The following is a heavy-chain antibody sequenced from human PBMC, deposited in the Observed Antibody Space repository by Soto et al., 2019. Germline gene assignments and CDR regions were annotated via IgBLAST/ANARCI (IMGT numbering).Heavy chain of an antibody. V-gene: IGHV1-3*01. Sequence: QVQLVQSGAEVMKPGASVKVSCKTSGYTFTKYAMHWVRQAPGQRLEWMGCLNAGNGKTQYSQKFEGRVTITRDTSASTAYMDLSSLRSEDTAVYYCARERYSGSGSYNYFDNWGQGTLVTVSS. CDR1: GYTFTKYA. J-gene: IGHJ4*02. CDR2: LNAGNGKT. CDR3: ARERYSGSGSYNYFDN. D-gene: IGHD3-10*01.